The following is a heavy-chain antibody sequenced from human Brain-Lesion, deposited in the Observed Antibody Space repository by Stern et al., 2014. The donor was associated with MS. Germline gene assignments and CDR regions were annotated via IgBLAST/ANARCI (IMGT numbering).Heavy chain of an antibody. D-gene: IGHD3-10*01. Sequence: VQLVQSGGDLVQPGRSLRLSCAAFGFTFDDYAMHWVRQAPGKGLEWVAGISWNSGTIGYADSVKGRFTTSRDNAYRSLYLQMNSLRPEDTAFYYCERNKTASSAYFAYWGQGTLVTVSS. CDR2: ISWNSGTI. CDR3: ERNKTASSAYFAY. CDR1: GFTFDDYA. V-gene: IGHV3-9*01. J-gene: IGHJ4*02.